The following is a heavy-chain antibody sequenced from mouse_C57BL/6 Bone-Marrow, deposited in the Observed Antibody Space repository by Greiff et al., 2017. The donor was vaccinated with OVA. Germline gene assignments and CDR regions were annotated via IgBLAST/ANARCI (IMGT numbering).Heavy chain of an antibody. CDR3: AIGIGDLVYFDY. J-gene: IGHJ2*01. CDR1: GYTFTSYW. V-gene: IGHV1-74*01. D-gene: IGHD3-3*01. CDR2: IHPSDSDT. Sequence: VQLQQPGAELVKPGASVKVSCKASGYTFTSYWMHWVKQRPGQGLEWIGRIHPSDSDTNYNQKFKGKATLTVDKSSSTAYMQISSLTSEDSAVYYCAIGIGDLVYFDYWGQGTTLTVSS.